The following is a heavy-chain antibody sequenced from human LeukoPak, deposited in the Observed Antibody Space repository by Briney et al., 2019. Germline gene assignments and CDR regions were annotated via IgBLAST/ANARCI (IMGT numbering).Heavy chain of an antibody. V-gene: IGHV4-38-2*02. D-gene: IGHD2-15*01. Sequence: KTSETLSLTCAVSGYSISSGYYWGWIRQPPGKELEWIGSIYHSGSTYYNPSLKSRVTISVDTSKNQFSLKLSSVTAADTAVYYCARDRGYCSGGSCYSNWFDPWGQGTLVTVSS. CDR3: ARDRGYCSGGSCYSNWFDP. J-gene: IGHJ5*02. CDR2: IYHSGST. CDR1: GYSISSGYY.